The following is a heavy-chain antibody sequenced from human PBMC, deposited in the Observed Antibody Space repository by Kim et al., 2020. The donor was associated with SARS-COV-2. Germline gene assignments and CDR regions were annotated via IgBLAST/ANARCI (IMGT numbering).Heavy chain of an antibody. V-gene: IGHV5-10-1*01. CDR3: ARHRGIPYGMDV. D-gene: IGHD2-21*01. Sequence: GESLKISCKGSGYSFTSYWISWVRQMPGKGLEWMGRIYPSDAYTNYSPSFQGHVTISADKSISTAYLQWSSLKASDTAMYYCARHRGIPYGMDVWGQGTTVPVPS. J-gene: IGHJ6*02. CDR1: GYSFTSYW. CDR2: IYPSDAYT.